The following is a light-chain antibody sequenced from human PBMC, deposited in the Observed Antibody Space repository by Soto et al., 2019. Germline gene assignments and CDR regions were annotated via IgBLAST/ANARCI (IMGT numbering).Light chain of an antibody. Sequence: QSVLTQPASVSGSPGQSITISCTGTSSDVGGYNYVSWYQQHPGKAPKLMIYDDSNRPSGVSSRFSGSKSGNTASLTISGLQAEDEADYYCSSYTSSSTLYVFGTGTKVTVL. J-gene: IGLJ1*01. CDR3: SSYTSSSTLYV. CDR1: SSDVGGYNY. CDR2: DDS. V-gene: IGLV2-14*01.